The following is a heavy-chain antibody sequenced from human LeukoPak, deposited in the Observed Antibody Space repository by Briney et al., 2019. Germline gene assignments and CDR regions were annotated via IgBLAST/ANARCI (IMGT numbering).Heavy chain of an antibody. V-gene: IGHV3-23*01. D-gene: IGHD3-10*01. CDR3: AKDAYGSGSPLDAFDI. Sequence: GGSVRLSCAASGFTFSSYDMSWVRQAPGKGLEWVSAISGSGGSTYYADSVKGRFTISRDNSKNTVYMQMNRLRAEDTAVYYCAKDAYGSGSPLDAFDIWGQGTMVTVSS. J-gene: IGHJ3*02. CDR2: ISGSGGST. CDR1: GFTFSSYD.